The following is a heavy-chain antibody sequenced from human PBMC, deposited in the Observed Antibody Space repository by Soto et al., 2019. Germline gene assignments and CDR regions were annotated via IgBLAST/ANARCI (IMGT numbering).Heavy chain of an antibody. V-gene: IGHV4-59*12. D-gene: IGHD6-13*01. Sequence: SETPSLTCTVSGGSISSYYWSWIRQPPGKGLEWIGYIYYSGSTYYHPSLKSRVTISVDTSKKQFSLKLSSVTAADTAVYYCARGSRRSSWPPFDYWGQGTLVTVSS. CDR1: GGSISSYY. J-gene: IGHJ4*02. CDR3: ARGSRRSSWPPFDY. CDR2: IYYSGST.